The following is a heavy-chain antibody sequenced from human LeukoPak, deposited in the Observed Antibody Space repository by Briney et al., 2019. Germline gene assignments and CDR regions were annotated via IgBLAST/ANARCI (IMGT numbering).Heavy chain of an antibody. CDR1: GFTVSSNY. D-gene: IGHD6-13*01. CDR3: ARVRDSSPLAYYYYYYMDV. CDR2: IYSGGST. Sequence: PGGSLRLSCAASGFTVSSNYMSWVRQAPGKGLEWVSVIYSGGSTYYADSVKGRFTISRDNSKNTLYLQMNSLRSEDTAVYYCARVRDSSPLAYYYYYYMDVWGKGTTVTVSS. J-gene: IGHJ6*03. V-gene: IGHV3-53*01.